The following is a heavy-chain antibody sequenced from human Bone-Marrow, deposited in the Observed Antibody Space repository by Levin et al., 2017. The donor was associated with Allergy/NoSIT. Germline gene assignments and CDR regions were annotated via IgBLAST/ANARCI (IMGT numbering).Heavy chain of an antibody. J-gene: IGHJ4*02. V-gene: IGHV3-23*01. CDR1: GFTFSRYA. CDR3: AREDNWNYDY. CDR2: MSGSGGRT. Sequence: GGSLRLSCAASGFTFSRYAMAWVRQAPGQGLEWVSGMSGSGGRTVYAGSVKGRFTISRDNSKNIMYLQMNSLRVEDTALYYWAREDNWNYDYWGQGTLVTVSS. D-gene: IGHD1-7*01.